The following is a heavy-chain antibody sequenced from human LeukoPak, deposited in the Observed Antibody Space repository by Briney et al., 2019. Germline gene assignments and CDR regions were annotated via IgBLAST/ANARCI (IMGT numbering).Heavy chain of an antibody. CDR1: GDPIRLYY. D-gene: IGHD4/OR15-4a*01. Sequence: SETLTLTCSVCGDPIRLYYWSWLRQPPGKGLEWIGYIYYSGSTNYNPSLKSRVTISVDTSKNQFSLKVSSVTAADTAVYYCARQRLGLSGWTNCWRQGTLVTVSS. V-gene: IGHV4-59*08. CDR3: ARQRLGLSGWTNC. CDR2: IYYSGST. J-gene: IGHJ4*02.